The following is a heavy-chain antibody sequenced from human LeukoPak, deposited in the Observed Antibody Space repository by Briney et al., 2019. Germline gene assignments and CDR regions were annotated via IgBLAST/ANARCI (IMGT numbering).Heavy chain of an antibody. D-gene: IGHD2-21*01. CDR3: ARDQGSIIVVVPDY. V-gene: IGHV1-2*02. J-gene: IGHJ4*02. Sequence: ASVKVSCKASGYTFTGYYMHWVRQAPGQGLEWMGWINPNSGGTNYAQKFQGRVTMTRDTSISTAYMELSRLRSDDTAVYYCARDQGSIIVVVPDYWGQGTLVTVSS. CDR2: INPNSGGT. CDR1: GYTFTGYY.